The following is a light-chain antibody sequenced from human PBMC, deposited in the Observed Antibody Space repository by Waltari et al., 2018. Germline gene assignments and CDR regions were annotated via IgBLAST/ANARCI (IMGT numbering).Light chain of an antibody. CDR3: QQYYSTPPWT. CDR2: GSS. CDR1: QGIRNF. Sequence: IKMTQPQSSLSASVGDRVIITCRRSQGIRNFLAWSQQKPGNAPKLLVYGSSTLQIGVPSRFSGSGSGTDYTLTISSLQPEDFATYYCQQYYSTPPWTFGQGTKLEIK. V-gene: IGKV1-NL1*01. J-gene: IGKJ2*02.